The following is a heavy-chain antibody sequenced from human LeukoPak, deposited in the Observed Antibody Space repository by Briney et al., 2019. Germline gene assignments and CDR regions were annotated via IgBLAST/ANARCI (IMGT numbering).Heavy chain of an antibody. J-gene: IGHJ4*02. D-gene: IGHD3/OR15-3a*01. V-gene: IGHV1-46*01. CDR3: ARGSVGDISLRNGLGY. CDR2: INPSGGST. Sequence: ASVTVSCKASGYTFTSYYMHWARQAPGQGLEWMGIINPSGGSTSYAQKFQGRVTMTRDMSTSTVYMELSSLRSEDTAVYYCARGSVGDISLRNGLGYWGQGTLVTVSS. CDR1: GYTFTSYY.